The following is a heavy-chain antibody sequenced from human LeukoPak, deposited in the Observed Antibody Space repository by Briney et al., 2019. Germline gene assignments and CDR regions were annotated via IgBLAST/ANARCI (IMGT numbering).Heavy chain of an antibody. V-gene: IGHV3-23*01. CDR2: ISGSGGST. D-gene: IGHD3-22*01. J-gene: IGHJ2*01. CDR1: GFTFSNAW. Sequence: GGSLRLSCAASGFTFSNAWMSWVRQAPGKGLGWVSAISGSGGSTFYADSVKGRFTISRDNSKNTVYLQMSGLRAEDTAVYSCAKDLAYDTSGYPSWYFDLWGRGTLVTVSS. CDR3: AKDLAYDTSGYPSWYFDL.